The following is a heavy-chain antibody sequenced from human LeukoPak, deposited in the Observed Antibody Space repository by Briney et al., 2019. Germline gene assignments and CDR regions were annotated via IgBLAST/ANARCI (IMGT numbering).Heavy chain of an antibody. D-gene: IGHD3-3*01. J-gene: IGHJ3*02. CDR3: ARVYYDFWSGYEYDAFDI. Sequence: ASVKVSCKASGYTFTSYGISWVRQAPGQGLEWMGWISAYNGNTNYAQKLQGRVTMTTDPSTSTAYMELRSLRSDDTAVYYCARVYYDFWSGYEYDAFDIWGQGTMVAVSS. CDR1: GYTFTSYG. V-gene: IGHV1-18*01. CDR2: ISAYNGNT.